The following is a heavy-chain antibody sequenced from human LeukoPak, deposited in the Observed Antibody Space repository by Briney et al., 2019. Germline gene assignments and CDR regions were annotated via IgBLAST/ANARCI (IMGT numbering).Heavy chain of an antibody. D-gene: IGHD5-18*01. CDR2: IYYSGST. CDR3: AREKFPGYNYGTFDY. CDR1: DDSISGYY. J-gene: IGHJ4*02. Sequence: SETLSLTCTVSDDSISGYYWSWIRQPPGKGLEWIGFIYYSGSTNYNPSFKSRVTLSVDTSKNQFSLKLSSVTAADTVVYYCAREKFPGYNYGTFDYWGQGTLVTVSS. V-gene: IGHV4-59*01.